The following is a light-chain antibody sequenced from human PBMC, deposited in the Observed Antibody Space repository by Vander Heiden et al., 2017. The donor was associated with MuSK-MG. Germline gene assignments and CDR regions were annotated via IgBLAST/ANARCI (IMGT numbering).Light chain of an antibody. CDR1: ALSKKC. V-gene: IGLV3-10*01. CDR3: YSTDITGL. J-gene: IGLJ2*01. CDR2: EDS. Sequence: SYELTQPPSVSVSPGQTARLSCSGAALSKKCAYWYQQKSGQDPVLVIYEDSKRPSGIPERFSGSSSGTVATLTISGAQVEDEADYYGYSTDITGLFGGGTKLTIL.